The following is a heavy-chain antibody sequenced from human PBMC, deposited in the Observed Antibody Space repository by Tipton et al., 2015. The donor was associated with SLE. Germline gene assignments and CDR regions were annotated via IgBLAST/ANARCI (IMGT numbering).Heavy chain of an antibody. V-gene: IGHV4-34*01. CDR3: ARGLDRAKTGY. Sequence: TLSHTCAVYGESFSGSYCSWIRQPPGKGLEWIGEISLGEGTNYNPSLKSRVIISEDTAKKQFSLKLDSVTAADTAVYFCARGLDRAKTGYWGQGTLVTVSS. D-gene: IGHD1-14*01. J-gene: IGHJ4*02. CDR1: GESFSGSY. CDR2: ISLGEGT.